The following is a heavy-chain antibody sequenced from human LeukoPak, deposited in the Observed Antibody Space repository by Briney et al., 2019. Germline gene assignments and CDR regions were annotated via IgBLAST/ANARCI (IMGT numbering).Heavy chain of an antibody. J-gene: IGHJ4*02. CDR1: GFTFSYHG. V-gene: IGHV3-30*02. CDR3: AKDLHSSSSCY. Sequence: GGSLRLSCAASGFTFSYHGMHWVRQAPGKGLEWMAFIENNGIDKYLADSVKGRFTISRDNSKNTLSLQMSSLRVEDTALYYCAKDLHSSSSCYWGQGALVTVSS. CDR2: IENNGIDK. D-gene: IGHD6-6*01.